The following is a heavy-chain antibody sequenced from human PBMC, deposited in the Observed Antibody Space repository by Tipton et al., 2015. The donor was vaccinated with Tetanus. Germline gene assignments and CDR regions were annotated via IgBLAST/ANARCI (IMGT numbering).Heavy chain of an antibody. V-gene: IGHV3-23*01. Sequence: SLRLSCAASGFTFSSYAMSWVRQAPGKGLEWVSGISGSGGSTYYADSVKGRFTISRDNSKNTLYLQMNSLRAEDTAVYYCARDSSSWGRNWGQGTLVTVSS. CDR2: ISGSGGST. CDR1: GFTFSSYA. J-gene: IGHJ4*02. CDR3: ARDSSSWGRN. D-gene: IGHD6-13*01.